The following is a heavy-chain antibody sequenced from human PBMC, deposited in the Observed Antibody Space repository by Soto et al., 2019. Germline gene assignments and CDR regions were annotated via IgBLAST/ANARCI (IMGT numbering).Heavy chain of an antibody. CDR3: ARSSPSNWFDP. V-gene: IGHV4-59*08. J-gene: IGHJ5*02. Sequence: ETLSLTCTLSGGSMSYYHWTWIRQPPGKGLEWIGYIYYTGTTDYNPSLKSRATMSIDASKNQFSLRLSSVTAADTAVYYCARSSPSNWFDPWGQGTLVTVS. CDR2: IYYTGTT. CDR1: GGSMSYYH.